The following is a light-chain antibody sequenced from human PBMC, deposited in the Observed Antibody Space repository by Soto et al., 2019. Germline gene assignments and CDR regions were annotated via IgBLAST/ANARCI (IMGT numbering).Light chain of an antibody. CDR2: SAS. V-gene: IGKV3-20*01. CDR1: QSVGSS. CDR3: QQFGSSLP. Sequence: EIVLTQSPGTLSLSPGERATLSYRASQSVGSSLAWYQQKPGQAPRLLIYSASNRATGIPDRFIGSGSGTDFTLTISRLEPEDFAVYYCQQFGSSLPFGGGTKVEIK. J-gene: IGKJ4*01.